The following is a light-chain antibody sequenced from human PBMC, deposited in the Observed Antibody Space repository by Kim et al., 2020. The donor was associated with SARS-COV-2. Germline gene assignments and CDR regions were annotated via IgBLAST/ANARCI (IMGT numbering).Light chain of an antibody. CDR3: QTWVTGTGV. V-gene: IGLV4-69*01. CDR2: LNHDGSH. CDR1: SGNINFD. J-gene: IGLJ3*02. Sequence: VRTTSTLDSGNINFDLAWHQRQPEKRPRDLMKLNHDGSHHKGDGLPGRFSGSSSGAERYLTISSLQSEDEADYYCQTWVTGTGVFGGGTKLTVL.